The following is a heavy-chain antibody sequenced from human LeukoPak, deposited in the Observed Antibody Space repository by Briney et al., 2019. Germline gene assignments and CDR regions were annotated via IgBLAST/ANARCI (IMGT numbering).Heavy chain of an antibody. D-gene: IGHD2-15*01. Sequence: SETLSLTCAVSGVSISTGGYSWSWIRQPPGKGLEWIGYIYHSGSAYYNPSLNSRVTISVDRSKNQFSLKLSSVTAADTAVYYCARAGDLIVVAMGAFDIWGQGTMVTVSS. J-gene: IGHJ3*02. CDR1: GVSISTGGYS. V-gene: IGHV4-30-2*01. CDR3: ARAGDLIVVAMGAFDI. CDR2: IYHSGSA.